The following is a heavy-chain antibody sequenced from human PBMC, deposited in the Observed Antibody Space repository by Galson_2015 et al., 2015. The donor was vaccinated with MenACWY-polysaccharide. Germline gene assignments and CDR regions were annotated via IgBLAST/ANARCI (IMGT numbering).Heavy chain of an antibody. D-gene: IGHD6-19*01. CDR2: ICYTGTT. CDR3: AGLMAGSPFGWFDP. Sequence: WTRIRQPPGKGLEWIGYICYTGTTKYHPSLTSRVTISVDTSKKYFSLKLSSVTAADTAVYYCAGLMAGSPFGWFDPWGQGTLVTVSS. J-gene: IGHJ5*02. V-gene: IGHV4-59*01.